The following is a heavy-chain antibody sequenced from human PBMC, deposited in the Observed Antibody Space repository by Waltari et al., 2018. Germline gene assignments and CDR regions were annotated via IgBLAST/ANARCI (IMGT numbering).Heavy chain of an antibody. CDR1: RYPFNRDS. V-gene: IGHV1-18*01. CDR3: ARVPNDYGDYEYFFDY. J-gene: IGHJ4*02. D-gene: IGHD4-17*01. Sequence: QVQLVQSGAEVKKPGASVKDSCKESRYPFNRDSITCVRQAHGQGLEWMGWISAYNGNTNYPQQLQGRVSMTTDTFTSTAYMELRSLRSDDTAVYYCARVPNDYGDYEYFFDYWGQGTLVTVSS. CDR2: ISAYNGNT.